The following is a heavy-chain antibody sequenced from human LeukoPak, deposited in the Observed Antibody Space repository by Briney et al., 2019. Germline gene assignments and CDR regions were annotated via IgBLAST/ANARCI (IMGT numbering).Heavy chain of an antibody. V-gene: IGHV3-48*03. D-gene: IGHD3-22*01. CDR2: ISTSGSSI. J-gene: IGHJ4*02. CDR3: ARRGFYDTSGYLFDH. Sequence: HPGGSLRLSCAASGFTFSSYEMNWVRQAPGKGLEWVSYISTSGSSIYYGNSVKGRFTISRDNAKNSLYLQMNSLRAEDTALYYCARRGFYDTSGYLFDHWGQGTLVTVSS. CDR1: GFTFSSYE.